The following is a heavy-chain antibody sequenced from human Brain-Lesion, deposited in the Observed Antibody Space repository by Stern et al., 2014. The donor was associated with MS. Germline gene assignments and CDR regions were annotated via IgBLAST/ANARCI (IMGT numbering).Heavy chain of an antibody. D-gene: IGHD2-2*01. CDR3: ARGRVVPGFQYYATDV. CDR2: IFNSGST. Sequence: VQLVESGPGLVKPSQTLSLSCTVSGGSISSGGYYWSWIRQPAGKGLEWIGRIFNSGSTSYNPSLKSRVHISIDHSKNPVSLRLNSMTAADTAVYYCARGRVVPGFQYYATDVWGQGTTVIVSS. CDR1: GGSISSGGYY. V-gene: IGHV4-61*02. J-gene: IGHJ6*02.